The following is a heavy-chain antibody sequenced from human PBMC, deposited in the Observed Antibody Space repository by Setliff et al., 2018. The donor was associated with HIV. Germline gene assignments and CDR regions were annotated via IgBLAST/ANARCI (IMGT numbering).Heavy chain of an antibody. J-gene: IGHJ6*03. CDR1: GFTFSSSA. V-gene: IGHV1-58*02. CDR3: ASSGMSGVVEPATTYYNFMDV. Sequence: SVKVSCKTSGFTFSSSAMQWVRQARGQRLEYIGWIVVGSGDTNYSQKFQERLTITRDMSTSTAYMELNSLRSEDTAVYYCASSGMSGVVEPATTYYNFMDVWGTGTTVTVSS. D-gene: IGHD2-2*01. CDR2: IVVGSGDT.